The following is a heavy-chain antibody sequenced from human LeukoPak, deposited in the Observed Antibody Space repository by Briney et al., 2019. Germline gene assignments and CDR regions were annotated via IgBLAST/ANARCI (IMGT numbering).Heavy chain of an antibody. CDR3: AGDRILVVGRYGLDV. Sequence: PGRSLRLSCAASEFTFTSYELNWVRQAPGKGLEWVSYICSSGSTIFYADSVRGRFSISRDNAKNSLYLQMNSLRAEDTAVYYCAGDRILVVGRYGLDVWGQGATVTVSS. D-gene: IGHD2-2*01. CDR2: ICSSGSTI. J-gene: IGHJ6*02. V-gene: IGHV3-48*03. CDR1: EFTFTSYE.